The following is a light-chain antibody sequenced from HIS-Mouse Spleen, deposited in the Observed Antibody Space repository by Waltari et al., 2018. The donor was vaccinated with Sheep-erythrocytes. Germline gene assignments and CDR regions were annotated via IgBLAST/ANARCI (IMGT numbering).Light chain of an antibody. Sequence: DIQMTQSPSFLSASVGDRVTITCRASQSISSYLNWYQQKPGKAPKLLIYAASSLQSGVPSRFSGSGSGTDFTLTISCLQSEDFATYYCQQYYSYPYTFGQGTKLEIK. CDR1: QSISSY. CDR2: AAS. V-gene: IGKV1-39*01. J-gene: IGKJ2*01. CDR3: QQYYSYPYT.